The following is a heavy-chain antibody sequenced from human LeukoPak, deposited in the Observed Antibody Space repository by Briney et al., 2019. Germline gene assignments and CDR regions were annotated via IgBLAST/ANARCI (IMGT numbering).Heavy chain of an antibody. V-gene: IGHV3-23*01. CDR3: AKNRGYYYYYMDV. CDR2: ISGSGGST. CDR1: GFPFSSHA. Sequence: PGGSLRLSCAASGFPFSSHAMSWGRQAPGKGLEWVPAISGSGGSTYYADSVKGRFTISRDNSKNTLYLQMNSLRAEDTAVYYCAKNRGYYYYYMDVWGKGTTVTVSS. J-gene: IGHJ6*03.